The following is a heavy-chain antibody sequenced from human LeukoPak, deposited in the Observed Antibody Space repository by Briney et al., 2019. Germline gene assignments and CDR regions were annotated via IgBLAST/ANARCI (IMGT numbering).Heavy chain of an antibody. D-gene: IGHD3-9*01. CDR3: VIWGDYDVLTGYYVPDY. Sequence: GGSLRLSCAASGFTFSNYGMHWVRQAPGKGLEWVAVLSYDGSNEYYADSVKGRFAISRDNSKNTVFLQMNSLRHEDTAIYYCVIWGDYDVLTGYYVPDYWGQGTLVTVAS. CDR1: GFTFSNYG. CDR2: LSYDGSNE. V-gene: IGHV3-30*03. J-gene: IGHJ4*02.